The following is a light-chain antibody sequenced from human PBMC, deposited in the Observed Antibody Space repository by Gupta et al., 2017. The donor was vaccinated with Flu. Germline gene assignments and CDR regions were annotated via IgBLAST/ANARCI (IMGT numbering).Light chain of an antibody. J-gene: IGLJ1*01. Sequence: QSVLTQPPSVSGAPGQRVTISCTGSSSNIGAGYDVHWYQQVPVTAPKLLIYGNSNRPSGVPDRFSGSKSGTSASLAITGLQAEDEADYYGQSYDSSLSGYVFGTGTKVTVL. V-gene: IGLV1-40*01. CDR3: QSYDSSLSGYV. CDR2: GNS. CDR1: SSNIGAGYD.